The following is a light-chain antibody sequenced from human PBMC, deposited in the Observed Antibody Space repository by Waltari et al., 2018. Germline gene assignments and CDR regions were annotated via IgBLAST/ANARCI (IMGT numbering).Light chain of an antibody. J-gene: IGLJ3*02. V-gene: IGLV2-14*01. Sequence: QSALTQPASVSGSPGQSITISCTGTSSDVGFYDFVSWFQQPPGKAPKVMIYKVNNRPSGFANRFSGSKSANTASLTISGLQAEDEADYYCSSYTRRSYWVFGGGTQLTVL. CDR1: SSDVGFYDF. CDR3: SSYTRRSYWV. CDR2: KVN.